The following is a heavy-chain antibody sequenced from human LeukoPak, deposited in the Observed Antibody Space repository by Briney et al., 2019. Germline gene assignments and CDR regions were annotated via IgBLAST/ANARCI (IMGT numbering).Heavy chain of an antibody. CDR2: IYYSGST. D-gene: IGHD4-17*01. CDR1: GGSISSGGYY. V-gene: IGHV4-61*08. J-gene: IGHJ3*02. CDR3: ARIYGDYRGHAFDI. Sequence: SETLSLTCTVSGGSISSGGYYWSWIRQHPGKGLEWIGYIYYSGSTNYNPSLKSRVTISVDTSKNQFSLKLSSVTAADTAVYYCARIYGDYRGHAFDIWGQGTMVTVSS.